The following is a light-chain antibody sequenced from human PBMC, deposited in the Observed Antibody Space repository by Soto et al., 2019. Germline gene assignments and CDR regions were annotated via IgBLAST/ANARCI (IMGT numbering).Light chain of an antibody. Sequence: EIVLTQSPGTLSLSPGERATLSCRASQSVSSSYLAWYQQKPGQAPRLLIYGGSSRATGIPDRFSGGGSGTDFTLTISRLEPEDFAVYYCQQYGSSPPKLTFGGGTKVEIK. V-gene: IGKV3-20*01. CDR2: GGS. CDR1: QSVSSSY. J-gene: IGKJ4*01. CDR3: QQYGSSPPKLT.